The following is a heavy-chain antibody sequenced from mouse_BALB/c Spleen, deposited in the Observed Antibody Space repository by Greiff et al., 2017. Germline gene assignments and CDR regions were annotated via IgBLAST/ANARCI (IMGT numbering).Heavy chain of an antibody. D-gene: IGHD2-2*01. Sequence: EVQLQQSGAELVKPGASVKLSCTASGFNIKDTYMHWVKQRPEQGLEWIGRIDPANGTTKYDPKFQGKATITADTSSNTAYLQLSSLTSEDTAVYYCARDYGNDEGAMDYWGQGTSVTVSS. J-gene: IGHJ4*01. CDR1: GFNIKDTY. CDR3: ARDYGNDEGAMDY. V-gene: IGHV14-3*02. CDR2: IDPANGTT.